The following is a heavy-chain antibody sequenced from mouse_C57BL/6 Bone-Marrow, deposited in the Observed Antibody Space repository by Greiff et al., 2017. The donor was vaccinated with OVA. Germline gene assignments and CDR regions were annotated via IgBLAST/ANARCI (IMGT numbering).Heavy chain of an antibody. CDR1: GYTFTDYY. Sequence: VQLQQSGAELVRPGASVKLSCKASGYTFTDYYINWVKQRPGQGLEWIARIYPGSGNTYYNEKFKGKATLTADKSSSTAYMQLSSLTSEDSAVYFGARAVYYSNYGGYFDVWGTGTTVTVSS. CDR2: IYPGSGNT. V-gene: IGHV1-76*01. D-gene: IGHD2-5*01. CDR3: ARAVYYSNYGGYFDV. J-gene: IGHJ1*03.